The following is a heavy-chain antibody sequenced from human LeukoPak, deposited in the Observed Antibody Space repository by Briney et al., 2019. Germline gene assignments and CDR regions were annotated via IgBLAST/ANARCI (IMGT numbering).Heavy chain of an antibody. CDR1: GGSISSGNYY. CDR3: VGVPDNPGHAFDI. V-gene: IGHV4-61*02. Sequence: SETLSLTCTVSGGSISSGNYYWSWIRQPAGKGLEWIGRIYTSGSTNYNPSLNSRVTISIDMSENQFSLKLSSVTAADTAMYARVGVPDNPGHAFDIWGQGTMVTVSS. D-gene: IGHD3-16*01. CDR2: IYTSGST. J-gene: IGHJ3*02.